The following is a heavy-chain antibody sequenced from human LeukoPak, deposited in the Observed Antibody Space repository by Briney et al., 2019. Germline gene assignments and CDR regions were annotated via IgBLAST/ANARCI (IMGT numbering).Heavy chain of an antibody. CDR1: GGSIRSDSYS. D-gene: IGHD3-22*01. CDR3: ARTASGYYLFDY. CDR2: MYTSGTT. Sequence: PSETLSLTCTVSGGSIRSDSYSWNWIRQPAGKGLEWIGRMYTSGTTNYNPSLKSRVTISVDTSKNQFSLKLSSVTAADTAVYYCARTASGYYLFDYWGQGTLVTVSS. J-gene: IGHJ4*02. V-gene: IGHV4-61*02.